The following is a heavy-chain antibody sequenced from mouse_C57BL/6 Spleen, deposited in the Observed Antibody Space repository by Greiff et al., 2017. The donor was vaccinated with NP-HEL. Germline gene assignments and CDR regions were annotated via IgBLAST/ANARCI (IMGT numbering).Heavy chain of an antibody. CDR1: GFTFSDYG. CDR3: AGGYFDV. CDR2: ISSGSSTN. V-gene: IGHV5-17*01. Sequence: EVKLVESGGGLVKPGGSLKLSCAASGFTFSDYGMHWVRQAPEKGLEWVAYISSGSSTNYYADTVKGRFTISRDNAKNTLYLQMTSLRAEDTAMYYCAGGYFDVWGTGTTVTVSS. J-gene: IGHJ1*03.